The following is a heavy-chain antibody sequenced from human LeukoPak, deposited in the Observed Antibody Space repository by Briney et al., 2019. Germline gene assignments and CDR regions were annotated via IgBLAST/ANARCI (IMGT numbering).Heavy chain of an antibody. CDR2: INHSGST. D-gene: IGHD1-1*01. V-gene: IGHV4-34*01. Sequence: SETLSLTCAVYGGSFSDYYWTWIRQPPGKGLEWIGEINHSGSTNYNPSLKSRVTISVDTSKYQFSLELSSVTAADTAVYYCARGCVQTSENDYWGQGTLVTVSS. J-gene: IGHJ4*02. CDR3: ARGCVQTSENDY. CDR1: GGSFSDYY.